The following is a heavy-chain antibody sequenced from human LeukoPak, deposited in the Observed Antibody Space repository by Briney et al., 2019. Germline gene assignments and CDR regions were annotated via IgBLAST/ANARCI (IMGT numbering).Heavy chain of an antibody. D-gene: IGHD3-3*01. J-gene: IGHJ5*02. V-gene: IGHV4-31*03. Sequence: PSETLSLTCTVSGGSISSGGYYWSWLRQHPGKGLEWIGYIYYSGSTYYNPSLKSRVTISVDTSKNQFSLKLSSVTAADTAVYYCARELGFWSGSLFFRRNWFDPWGQGTLVTVSS. CDR1: GGSISSGGYY. CDR3: ARELGFWSGSLFFRRNWFDP. CDR2: IYYSGST.